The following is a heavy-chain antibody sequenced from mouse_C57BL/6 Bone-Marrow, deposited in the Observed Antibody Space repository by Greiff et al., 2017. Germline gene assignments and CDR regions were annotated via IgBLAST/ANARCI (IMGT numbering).Heavy chain of an antibody. CDR1: GYTFTSYW. CDR2: IDPNSGGT. CDR3: AVGYLTFAY. D-gene: IGHD2-3*01. Sequence: VQLQQPGAELVKPGASVKLSCKASGYTFTSYWMHWVKQRPGRGLEWIGRIDPNSGGTKYNEQFKTKATLPVDNPSSTGYMQLSRLTSEDAAGYYCAVGYLTFAYWGQGTLVTVSA. V-gene: IGHV1-72*01. J-gene: IGHJ3*01.